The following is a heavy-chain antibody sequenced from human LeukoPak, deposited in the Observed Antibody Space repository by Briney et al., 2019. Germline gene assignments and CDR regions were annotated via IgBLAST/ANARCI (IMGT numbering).Heavy chain of an antibody. J-gene: IGHJ4*02. D-gene: IGHD1-26*01. CDR2: ISSSSSYI. CDR1: GFTFSSYS. CDR3: ARDGPRTVGATLPDY. V-gene: IGHV3-21*01. Sequence: GGSLRLSCAASGFTFSSYSMNWVRQAPGKGLEWVSSISSSSSYIYYADSVKGRFTISRDNAKNSLYLQMNSLRAEDTAVYYCARDGPRTVGATLPDYWGQGTLVTVSS.